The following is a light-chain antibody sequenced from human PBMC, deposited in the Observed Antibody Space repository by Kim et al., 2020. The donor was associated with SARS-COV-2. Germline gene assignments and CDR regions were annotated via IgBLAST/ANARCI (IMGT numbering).Light chain of an antibody. CDR1: QSITNY. V-gene: IGKV1-39*01. CDR3: QQSYSISS. Sequence: SATVGHRVTITWRASQSITNYLNWYQQKPGKAPKLLIYAASSLKSGVPSRFSGSGSGTDFTLTIRSLQPEDCATYYCQQSYSISSFGGGTKVDIK. J-gene: IGKJ4*01. CDR2: AAS.